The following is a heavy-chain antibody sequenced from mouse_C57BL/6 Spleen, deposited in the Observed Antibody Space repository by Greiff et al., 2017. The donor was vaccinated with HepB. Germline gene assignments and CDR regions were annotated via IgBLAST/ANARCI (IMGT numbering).Heavy chain of an antibody. CDR2: ISYDGSN. CDR1: GYSITSGYY. D-gene: IGHD1-1*01. CDR3: AREDYGSSYGYAMDY. V-gene: IGHV3-6*01. Sequence: EVQLQQSGPGLVKPSQSLSLTCSVTGYSITSGYYWNWIRQFPGNKLEWMGYISYDGSNNYNPSLKNRISITRDTSKNQFFLKLNSVTTEDTATYYCAREDYGSSYGYAMDYWGQGTSVTVSS. J-gene: IGHJ4*01.